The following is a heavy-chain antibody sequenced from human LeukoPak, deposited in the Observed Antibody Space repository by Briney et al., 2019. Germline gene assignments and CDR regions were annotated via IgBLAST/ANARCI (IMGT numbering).Heavy chain of an antibody. V-gene: IGHV4-34*01. Sequence: SETLSLTCAVYGASFSGHYWNWIRQPPGKGLEWIGEINHSGSTNYNPSLKSRVTISVDTSKKQFSLKLSSVTAADTAVYYCARDRQNRGFDPWGQGTLVTVSS. CDR1: GASFSGHY. D-gene: IGHD1-14*01. CDR2: INHSGST. J-gene: IGHJ5*02. CDR3: ARDRQNRGFDP.